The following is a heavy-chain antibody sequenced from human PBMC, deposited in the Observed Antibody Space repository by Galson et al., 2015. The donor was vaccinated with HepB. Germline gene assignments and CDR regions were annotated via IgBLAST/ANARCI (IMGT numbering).Heavy chain of an antibody. Sequence: SLRLSCAASGFTFSNAWMSWVRQAPGKGLEWVGRIKSKTDGGTTDYAAPVKGRFTISRDDSKNTLYLQMNSLKTEDTAVYYCTTDHGQLAHYYYYYMDVWGKGTTVTVSS. V-gene: IGHV3-15*01. CDR1: GFTFSNAW. D-gene: IGHD6-6*01. CDR2: IKSKTDGGTT. CDR3: TTDHGQLAHYYYYYMDV. J-gene: IGHJ6*03.